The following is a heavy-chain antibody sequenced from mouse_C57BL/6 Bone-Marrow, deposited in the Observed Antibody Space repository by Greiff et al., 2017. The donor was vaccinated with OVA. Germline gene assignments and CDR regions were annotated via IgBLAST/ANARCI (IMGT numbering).Heavy chain of an antibody. D-gene: IGHD2-3*01. V-gene: IGHV14-4*01. CDR2: IDPENGDT. CDR1: GFNIKDDY. J-gene: IGHJ1*03. Sequence: EVQLQQSGAELVRPGASVKLSCTASGFNIKDDYMHWVKQRPEQGLEWIGWIDPENGDTEYASKFQGKATITADTSSNTAYLQLSSLTSEDTAVYYCTSICWYFDVWGTGTTVTVSS. CDR3: TSICWYFDV.